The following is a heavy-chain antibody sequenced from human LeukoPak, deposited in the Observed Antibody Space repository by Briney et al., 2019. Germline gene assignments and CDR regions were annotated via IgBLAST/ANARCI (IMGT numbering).Heavy chain of an antibody. J-gene: IGHJ4*02. Sequence: PGGSLRLSCAASGFTFSSYWMSWVRQAPGKGLEWVANINQDGSEKYYVDSVKGRFTISRDNAKNSLYLQMNSLRAEDTAVYHCARDGNDGFDYWGQGMLVTVFS. V-gene: IGHV3-7*05. CDR1: GFTFSSYW. CDR2: INQDGSEK. D-gene: IGHD1-14*01. CDR3: ARDGNDGFDY.